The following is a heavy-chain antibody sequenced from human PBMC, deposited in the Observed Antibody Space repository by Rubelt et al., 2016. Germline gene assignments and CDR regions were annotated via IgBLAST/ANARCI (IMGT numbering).Heavy chain of an antibody. V-gene: IGHV3-11*04. CDR2: ISSSGSTI. J-gene: IGHJ4*02. D-gene: IGHD2-2*01. CDR1: GFTFSDYY. Sequence: QVQLVESGGGLVKPGGSLRLSCAASGFTFSDYYMSWIRQAPGKGLEWVSYISSSGSTIYYADSVKGRFTISRDNAKNSLYLQMNSLRVEDTAVYYCARSAYCSSISCYTFDYWGQGTLVSVSS. CDR3: ARSAYCSSISCYTFDY.